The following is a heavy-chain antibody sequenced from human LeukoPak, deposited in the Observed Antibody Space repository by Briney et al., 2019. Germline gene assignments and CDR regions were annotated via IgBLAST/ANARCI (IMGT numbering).Heavy chain of an antibody. CDR1: GFTFSSYW. D-gene: IGHD5-18*01. Sequence: PGGSLRLSCAASGFTFSSYWMSWVRQAPGKGLEWVANIKQDGSEKYYVDSVKGRFTTSRDNAKNSLYLQMNSLRAEDTAVYYCARDSGYSYGPWYFDLWGRGTLVTVS. CDR2: IKQDGSEK. V-gene: IGHV3-7*01. CDR3: ARDSGYSYGPWYFDL. J-gene: IGHJ2*01.